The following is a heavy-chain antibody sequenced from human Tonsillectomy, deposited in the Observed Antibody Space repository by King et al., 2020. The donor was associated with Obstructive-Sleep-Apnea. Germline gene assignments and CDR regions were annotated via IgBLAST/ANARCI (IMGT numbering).Heavy chain of an antibody. CDR3: ARVGFGELLAYYYYGMDV. J-gene: IGHJ6*02. Sequence: HVQLVESGGGVVQPGRSLRRSCAASGFTFSSYAMHWVRQAPGKGLEWLAVISYDGSNKYYEDSVKARFTISRDNSRNTLYMQMNRLRAEDTAVYYCARVGFGELLAYYYYGMDVWGQGTTVTVSS. D-gene: IGHD1-26*01. V-gene: IGHV3-30*04. CDR1: GFTFSSYA. CDR2: ISYDGSNK.